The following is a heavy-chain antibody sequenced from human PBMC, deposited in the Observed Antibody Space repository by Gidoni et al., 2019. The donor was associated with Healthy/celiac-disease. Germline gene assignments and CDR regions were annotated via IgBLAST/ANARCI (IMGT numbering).Heavy chain of an antibody. Sequence: VQLVQSGAEVKKPGASVKVSCKASGYPFTSYGISWVRQAPGQGLEWMGWISAYNGNTNYAQTLQGRVTMTTDTSTSTAYMELRSLRSDDTAVYYCAKAKGVVVTALGAFDIWGQGTMVTVSS. CDR2: ISAYNGNT. D-gene: IGHD2-21*02. CDR1: GYPFTSYG. CDR3: AKAKGVVVTALGAFDI. V-gene: IGHV1-18*04. J-gene: IGHJ3*02.